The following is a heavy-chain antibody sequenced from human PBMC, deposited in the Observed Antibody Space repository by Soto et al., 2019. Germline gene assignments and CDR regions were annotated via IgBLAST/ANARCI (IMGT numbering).Heavy chain of an antibody. CDR1: GFTFSSYA. CDR3: ARDYGQWFQDY. Sequence: GGSLRLSCAASGFTFSSYAMHWVRQAPGKGLEWVAVISYDGSNKYYADSVKGRFTISRDNSKNTLYLQMNSLRAEDTAVYYCARDYGQWFQDYWGQGTLVTVSS. CDR2: ISYDGSNK. D-gene: IGHD3-22*01. V-gene: IGHV3-30-3*01. J-gene: IGHJ4*02.